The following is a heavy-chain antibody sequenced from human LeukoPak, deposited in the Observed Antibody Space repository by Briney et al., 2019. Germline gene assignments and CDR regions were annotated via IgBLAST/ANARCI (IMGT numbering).Heavy chain of an antibody. D-gene: IGHD3-9*01. CDR3: ARDLSNKILTTYYDVFEL. J-gene: IGHJ3*01. CDR1: GFTFSTYW. Sequence: GGSLRLSCAASGFTFSTYWMTWVRQAPGEGLEWVANIKQDGSRIYYVDSVKGRFTISRDNVRNSLYLQMNSLKAEDTAVYYCARDLSNKILTTYYDVFELWGQGTMVTVSS. CDR2: IKQDGSRI. V-gene: IGHV3-7*03.